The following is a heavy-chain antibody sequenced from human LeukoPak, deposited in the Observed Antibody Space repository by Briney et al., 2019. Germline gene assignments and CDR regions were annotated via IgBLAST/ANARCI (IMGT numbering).Heavy chain of an antibody. CDR2: ITSDGGRT. CDR1: GFTFSTSP. D-gene: IGHD6-13*01. CDR3: VKEISSSWSF. V-gene: IGHV3-64D*06. J-gene: IGHJ4*02. Sequence: AGGSLRLSCSASGFTFSTSPMHWVRQAPGKRLEYVSAITSDGGRTFYADSVKGRFTISRDNSKNTLYLQMSSLRGEDTAVYFCVKEISSSWSFWGQGAPVTVSS.